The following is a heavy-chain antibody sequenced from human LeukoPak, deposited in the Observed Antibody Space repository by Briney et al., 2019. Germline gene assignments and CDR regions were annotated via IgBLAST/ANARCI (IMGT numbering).Heavy chain of an antibody. CDR3: AKSGFYFDY. CDR2: ISYSGGT. J-gene: IGHJ4*02. D-gene: IGHD5-12*01. CDR1: GGSVSSGSYY. Sequence: SETLSLTCTVSGGSVSSGSYYWSWIRQPPGKGLEWIGYISYSGGTNYNPSLKSRVTMSVDTARNQFSLKVSSVTAADTAVYYCAKSGFYFDYWGQGTLVTVSS. V-gene: IGHV4-61*01.